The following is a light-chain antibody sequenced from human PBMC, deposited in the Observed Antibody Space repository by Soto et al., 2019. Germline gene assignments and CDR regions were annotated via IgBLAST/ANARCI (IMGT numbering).Light chain of an antibody. J-gene: IGKJ5*01. CDR1: KNINTW. CDR2: DAS. CDR3: QQYNYWPPIT. V-gene: IGKV1-5*01. Sequence: DIQMTQSPSTLSASVGDRVTITCRASKNINTWVAWYQQKPGKAPKLLIYDASSLESVVPSRVSGSGSGTEFTLTISSLQSEDFAVYYCQQYNYWPPITFGQGTRLEIK.